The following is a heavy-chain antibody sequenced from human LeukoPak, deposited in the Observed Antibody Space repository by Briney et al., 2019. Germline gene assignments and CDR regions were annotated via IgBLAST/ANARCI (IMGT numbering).Heavy chain of an antibody. D-gene: IGHD6-13*01. CDR1: GDSIINYY. CDR3: ARGKASSWYAAMDV. J-gene: IGHJ6*02. CDR2: IYSGGST. Sequence: PSETLSLTCSVSGDSIINYYWGWIRQPAGKGLEWVGRIYSGGSTNYNPSLQSRVTMSVDTSKNQFSLNLNSVTAADTAVYYCARGKASSWYAAMDVWGQGTTVTVSS. V-gene: IGHV4-4*07.